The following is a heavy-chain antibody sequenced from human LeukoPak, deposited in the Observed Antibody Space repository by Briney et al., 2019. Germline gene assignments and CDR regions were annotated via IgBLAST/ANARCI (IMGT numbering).Heavy chain of an antibody. V-gene: IGHV1-3*03. D-gene: IGHD3-22*01. CDR2: INAGNGNT. Sequence: ASVKVSCKASGYTFTSYAMHWVRQAPGQRLEWMGWINAGNGNTKYSQEFQGRVTITRDTSASTAYMELSSLRSEDMAVYYCARGASYDSSGYRYMDVWGKGTTVTVSS. CDR1: GYTFTSYA. CDR3: ARGASYDSSGYRYMDV. J-gene: IGHJ6*03.